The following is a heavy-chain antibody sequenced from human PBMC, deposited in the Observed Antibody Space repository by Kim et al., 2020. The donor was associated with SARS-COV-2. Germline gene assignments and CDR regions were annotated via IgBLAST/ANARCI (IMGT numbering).Heavy chain of an antibody. J-gene: IGHJ3*02. D-gene: IGHD3-10*01. CDR3: ARRLRGVIGRAFDI. Sequence: SETLSLTCTVSGGSISSGDYYWSWIRQPPGKGLEWIGYIHYSGSTYYNPSLKSRVTISVDTSNNQFSLKLTSVTAADTAVYYCARRLRGVIGRAFDIWGQGTMVTVSS. V-gene: IGHV4-30-4*01. CDR1: GGSISSGDYY. CDR2: IHYSGST.